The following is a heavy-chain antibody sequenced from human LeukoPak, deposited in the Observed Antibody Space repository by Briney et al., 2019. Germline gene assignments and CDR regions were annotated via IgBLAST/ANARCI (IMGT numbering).Heavy chain of an antibody. CDR1: GYTFTSYY. J-gene: IGHJ4*02. Sequence: GASVTVSCKASGYTFTSYYMHWVRQAPGQGLEWMGIINPSGGSTSYAQKFQGRVTMSRDTSTSTVYMELSSLRSEDTAVYYCARGWIQLWLYYWGQGTLVTVSS. V-gene: IGHV1-46*01. CDR3: ARGWIQLWLYY. CDR2: INPSGGST. D-gene: IGHD5-18*01.